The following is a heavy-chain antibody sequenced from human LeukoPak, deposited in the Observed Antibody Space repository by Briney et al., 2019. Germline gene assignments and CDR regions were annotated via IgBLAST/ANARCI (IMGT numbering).Heavy chain of an antibody. D-gene: IGHD6-19*01. Sequence: GGSLRLSCAASGFTFSSYAMSWVRQAPGKGLEWVSAISGSGGSTYYADSVKGRFTISRDNSKNTLYLQMNSLRAEDTAVYYCARGGSLAVAPHQYYFDYWGQGTLVTVSS. CDR2: ISGSGGST. V-gene: IGHV3-23*01. CDR1: GFTFSSYA. CDR3: ARGGSLAVAPHQYYFDY. J-gene: IGHJ4*02.